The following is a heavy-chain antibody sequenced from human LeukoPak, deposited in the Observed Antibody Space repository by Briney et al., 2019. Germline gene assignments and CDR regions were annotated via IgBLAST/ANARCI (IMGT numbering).Heavy chain of an antibody. V-gene: IGHV3-48*01. CDR3: ARYCITAICYSDLDS. CDR2: ISTGSTSI. CDR1: GFTFSSYC. Sequence: GGSLMLFCAASGFTFSSYCMNWVRQAPGKGLEWVSYISTGSTSIYYADSLKGRFTISRDNAKNSLYLQMKSLRAEDTAVYYCARYCITAICYSDLDSWGQGTLVTVSS. J-gene: IGHJ4*02. D-gene: IGHD2-2*01.